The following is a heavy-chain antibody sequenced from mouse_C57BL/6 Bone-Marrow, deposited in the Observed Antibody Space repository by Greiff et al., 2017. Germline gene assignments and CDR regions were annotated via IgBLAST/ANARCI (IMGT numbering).Heavy chain of an antibody. CDR2: IDPSDSYT. CDR1: GYTFTSYW. CDR3: AREDTTILAPFDY. D-gene: IGHD1-1*01. Sequence: QVQLQQPGAELVMPGASVKLSCKASGYTFTSYWMHWVKQRPGQGLEWIGEIDPSDSYTNYNQKFKGKSTLTVDKSSSTAYMQLSSLTSEDSAVYYCAREDTTILAPFDYWGQGTTLTVSS. J-gene: IGHJ2*01. V-gene: IGHV1-69*01.